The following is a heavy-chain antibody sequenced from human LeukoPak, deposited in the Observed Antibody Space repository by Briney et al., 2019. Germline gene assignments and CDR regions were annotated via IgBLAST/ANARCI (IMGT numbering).Heavy chain of an antibody. V-gene: IGHV3-73*01. D-gene: IGHD1-26*01. CDR3: TRDSGTYNWFDP. CDR1: GFTLSGSA. CDR2: IDKKDKGYATAT. Sequence: PVGSLKLSCVPPGFTLSGSATHGVRQSSGERVEWVGQIDKKDKGYATATAYAASVKGRFTISRDDSINTAYLQMKSLKTEDTALYYCTRDSGTYNWFDPWGQGTLVTVSS. J-gene: IGHJ5*02.